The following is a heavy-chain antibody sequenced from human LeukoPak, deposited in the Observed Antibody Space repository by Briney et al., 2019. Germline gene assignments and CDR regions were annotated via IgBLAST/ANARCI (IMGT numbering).Heavy chain of an antibody. CDR3: AKARLGYCISTTCPTDYDYYYYMDV. CDR1: RFPFNSSG. Sequence: ETGGSLRLSCAASRFPFNSSGMHWARQAPGKGLEWVAFIRYDGSKKFYADSVKGRFTISRDNSKNTLYLQVSSLRADDTAVYYCAKARLGYCISTTCPTDYDYYYYMDVWGKGTTVTVSS. V-gene: IGHV3-30*02. D-gene: IGHD2-2*01. J-gene: IGHJ6*03. CDR2: IRYDGSKK.